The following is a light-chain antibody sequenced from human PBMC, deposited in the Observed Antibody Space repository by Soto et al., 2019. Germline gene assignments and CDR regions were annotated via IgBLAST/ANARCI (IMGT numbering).Light chain of an antibody. CDR2: DAS. CDR3: HQRQSWPRT. V-gene: IGKV3-11*01. CDR1: QSVSSY. Sequence: EVVLSQSPATLSLYPGEGATLSCRASQSVSSYLAWYQQKPGQPPRLLIYDASNRATGIPARFSGSGSGTDFTLTISSLEPEDFALYYCHQRQSWPRTFGQGTKVDI. J-gene: IGKJ1*01.